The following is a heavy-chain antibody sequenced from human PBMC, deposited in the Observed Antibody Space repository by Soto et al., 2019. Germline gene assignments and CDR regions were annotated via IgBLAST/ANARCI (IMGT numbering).Heavy chain of an antibody. CDR3: AKVSASTSGWYGSGWGTFDC. CDR2: ISSTGSNQ. J-gene: IGHJ4*02. CDR1: GFSFTSHG. V-gene: IGHV3-30*18. D-gene: IGHD6-19*01. Sequence: GGSLRLSCAASGFSFTSHGMHCVRHAPGKGLDWVASISSTGSNQYYADSVKGRFTISRRDSTNTLSLEKKSLRVEDTAIYYCAKVSASTSGWYGSGWGTFDCWCQGIPVTLS.